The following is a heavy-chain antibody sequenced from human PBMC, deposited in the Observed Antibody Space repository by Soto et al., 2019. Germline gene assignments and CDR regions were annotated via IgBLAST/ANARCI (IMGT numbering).Heavy chain of an antibody. CDR1: GYTFTSYG. D-gene: IGHD6-13*01. CDR3: ARARRKQQLVLYYYGMDV. J-gene: IGHJ6*02. CDR2: ISAYNGNT. V-gene: IGHV1-18*01. Sequence: ASVKVSCKASGYTFTSYGISWVRQAPGRGLEWMGWISAYNGNTNYAQKLQGRVTMTTDTSTSTAYMELRSLRSDDTAVYYCARARRKQQLVLYYYGMDVWGQGTTVTVSS.